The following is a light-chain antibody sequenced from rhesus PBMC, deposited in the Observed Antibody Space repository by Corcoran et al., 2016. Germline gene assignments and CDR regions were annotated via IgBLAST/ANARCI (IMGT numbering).Light chain of an antibody. CDR2: ETS. V-gene: IGKV1-25*01. CDR3: QPHTTFPLT. CDR1: QAINNY. J-gene: IGKJ4*01. Sequence: DIQMTQSPSSLSVSVGDRVTITCRASQAINNYLAWYQQKPGRAPKLLIYETSTLQSGVPSRFSGSGFGTDFTLTINGLLPDDFATYYCQPHTTFPLTFGGGTKVELK.